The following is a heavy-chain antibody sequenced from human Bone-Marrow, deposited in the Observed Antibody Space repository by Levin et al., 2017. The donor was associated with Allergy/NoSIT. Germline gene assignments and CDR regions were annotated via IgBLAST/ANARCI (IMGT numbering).Heavy chain of an antibody. Sequence: PVASVKVSCKSSGYTFTSRDINWVRQAPGRGPEWMGWMNPNSGNQGSSQKFRGRISLTWDTSQDTAYMELNGLTYDDSATYFCARGHSQGSTKWRPFYYGLDVWGQGTTIVVSS. CDR2: MNPNSGNQ. J-gene: IGHJ6*02. CDR3: ARGHSQGSTKWRPFYYGLDV. D-gene: IGHD3-10*01. V-gene: IGHV1-8*01. CDR1: GYTFTSRD.